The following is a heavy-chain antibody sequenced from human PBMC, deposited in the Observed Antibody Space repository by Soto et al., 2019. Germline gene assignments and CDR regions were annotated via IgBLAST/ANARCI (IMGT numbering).Heavy chain of an antibody. CDR3: AKDRYYSNYGVYFDY. CDR1: GFTFSSYA. Sequence: GGSLRLSCAASGFTFSSYAMSWVRQAPGKGLEWVSAISGSGGSTYYADSVKGRFTISRDNSKNTLYLQMNSLRADDTAVYYCAKDRYYSNYGVYFDYWGQGTLVTVSS. J-gene: IGHJ4*02. CDR2: ISGSGGST. D-gene: IGHD4-4*01. V-gene: IGHV3-23*01.